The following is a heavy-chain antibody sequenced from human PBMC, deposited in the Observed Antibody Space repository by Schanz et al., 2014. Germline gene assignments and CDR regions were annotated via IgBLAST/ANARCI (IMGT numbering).Heavy chain of an antibody. D-gene: IGHD2-2*01. CDR2: ISNSGTYT. J-gene: IGHJ3*01. Sequence: QVQLVESGGGLVKPGGSLRLSCAASGFTFSDYYMTWMRQAPGKGLEWISYISNSGTYTKYADSVKGRFVISRDNAKKSLYLQMNSLRAEDTAVYYCASSRTRYCSSTSCVPGAFDFWGQGTLVTVSS. CDR1: GFTFSDYY. CDR3: ASSRTRYCSSTSCVPGAFDF. V-gene: IGHV3-11*05.